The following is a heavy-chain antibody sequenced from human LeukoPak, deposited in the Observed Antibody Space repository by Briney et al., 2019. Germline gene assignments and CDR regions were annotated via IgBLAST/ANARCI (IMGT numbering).Heavy chain of an antibody. CDR2: IYSGGNT. D-gene: IGHD5/OR15-5a*01. CDR3: ARVVSGDALDF. V-gene: IGHV3-66*01. J-gene: IGHJ3*01. Sequence: GGSLRLSCTVSGFTVSINSMSWVRQAPGKGLEWVSFIYSGGNTHYSDSVKGRFTISRDNSKNSMFLQMISLRVEDTAVYYCARVVSGDALDFWGQGTMVTVSA. CDR1: GFTVSINS.